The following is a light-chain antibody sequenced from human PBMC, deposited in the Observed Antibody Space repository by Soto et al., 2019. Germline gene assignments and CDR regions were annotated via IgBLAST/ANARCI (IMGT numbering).Light chain of an antibody. J-gene: IGLJ1*01. Sequence: QSVLTQPASVSGSPGQSITISCTGTNSDIGGYNYVTWYQQHPDKAPKLMIFDVNNRPSGVSNRFSGSKSGNTASLTISGLQAEDEADYYCSSYTSNSTHVFGTGTKVTVL. CDR1: NSDIGGYNY. V-gene: IGLV2-14*01. CDR2: DVN. CDR3: SSYTSNSTHV.